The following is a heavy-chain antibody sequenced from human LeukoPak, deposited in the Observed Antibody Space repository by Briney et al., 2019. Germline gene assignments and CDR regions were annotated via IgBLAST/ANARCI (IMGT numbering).Heavy chain of an antibody. CDR2: ISNGGSI. CDR1: GFSISSYA. Sequence: GGSLRLSCAASGFSISSYALHWVRQAPGKGLQYVSGISNGGSIDYANSVKGRFAISRDNSKNTLYLQMGSLRPEDMAVYYCARDFSYGSGFDYWGQGILVTVSS. CDR3: ARDFSYGSGFDY. V-gene: IGHV3-64*01. D-gene: IGHD5-18*01. J-gene: IGHJ4*02.